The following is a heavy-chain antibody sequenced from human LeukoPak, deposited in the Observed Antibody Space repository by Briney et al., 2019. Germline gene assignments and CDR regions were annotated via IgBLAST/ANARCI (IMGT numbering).Heavy chain of an antibody. CDR3: AKDHHIVATPTKDY. Sequence: GGSLRLSCAASGFIFSTYGMHWVRQAPGKGLEWVAFIRSDGSIEYYADSVKGRFTISRDNSKNTLYLQMNSLRAEDTAVYYCAKDHHIVATPTKDYWGQGTLVTVSS. J-gene: IGHJ4*02. CDR1: GFIFSTYG. V-gene: IGHV3-30*02. CDR2: IRSDGSIE. D-gene: IGHD5-12*01.